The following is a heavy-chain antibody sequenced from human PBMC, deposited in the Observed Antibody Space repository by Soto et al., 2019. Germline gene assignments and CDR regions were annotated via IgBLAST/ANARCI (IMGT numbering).Heavy chain of an antibody. Sequence: EVQLVEAGGGVVQPGGSLRLSCEASGFTFSNYEMNWVRQAPGKGLEWISYITTSGGTIYYADSVKRRFTISRDNAKSSLYRQVNSLRAEDTAVYYCVRAYGFGELYWGQGTLGTVSS. CDR1: GFTFSNYE. V-gene: IGHV3-48*03. J-gene: IGHJ4*02. D-gene: IGHD3-10*01. CDR2: ITTSGGTI. CDR3: VRAYGFGELY.